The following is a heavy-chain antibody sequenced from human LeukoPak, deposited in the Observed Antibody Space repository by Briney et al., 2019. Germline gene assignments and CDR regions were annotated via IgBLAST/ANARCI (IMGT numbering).Heavy chain of an antibody. V-gene: IGHV3-21*01. Sequence: GGSLRLSCAASGFTFSSYSMNWVRQAPGKGLEWVSSISSSSSYIYYADSVKGRFTIPRDNAKNSLYLQMNSLRAEDTAVYYCWGYCSSTSCTNWFDPWGQGTLVTVSS. D-gene: IGHD2-2*01. CDR3: WGYCSSTSCTNWFDP. J-gene: IGHJ5*02. CDR2: ISSSSSYI. CDR1: GFTFSSYS.